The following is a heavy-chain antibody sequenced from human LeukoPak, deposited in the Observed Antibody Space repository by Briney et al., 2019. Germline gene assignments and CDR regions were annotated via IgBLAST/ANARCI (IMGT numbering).Heavy chain of an antibody. CDR3: ASLWFDP. J-gene: IGHJ5*02. V-gene: IGHV3-48*03. CDR1: GFHFSSYE. Sequence: TGGSLRLSCTASGFHFSSYEMNWVRQAPGKGLEWVSYISTSGSTTYYVDSVKGRFTISRDNTKNSLYLQMNSLRAEDTAVYYCASLWFDPWGQGSLVTVSS. CDR2: ISTSGSTT.